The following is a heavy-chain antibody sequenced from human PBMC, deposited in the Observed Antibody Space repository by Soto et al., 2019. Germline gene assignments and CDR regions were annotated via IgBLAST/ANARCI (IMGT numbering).Heavy chain of an antibody. D-gene: IGHD4-17*01. CDR3: AKDLRGYGDYDY. J-gene: IGHJ4*02. Sequence: EVQLLESGGGLVQPGGSLRLSCAASGFTFYNYAMSWVRQAPGKGLEWVSAISGNGRGTYYADSVKGRFTISRDNSKNTHSLQMDSLRTEDTAVYYCAKDLRGYGDYDYWGQGTLVTVSS. CDR2: ISGNGRGT. CDR1: GFTFYNYA. V-gene: IGHV3-23*01.